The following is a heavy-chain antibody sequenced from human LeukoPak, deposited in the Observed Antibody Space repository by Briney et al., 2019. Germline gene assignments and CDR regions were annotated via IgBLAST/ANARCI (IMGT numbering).Heavy chain of an antibody. J-gene: IGHJ6*03. CDR1: GFTFSNYG. CDR2: ISGSGGST. V-gene: IGHV3-23*01. D-gene: IGHD6-13*01. CDR3: AKDKGIAAAPLDYMDV. Sequence: PGGSLRLSCAASGFTFSNYGMHWVRQAPGKGLEWVSAISGSGGSTYYADSVKGRFTISRDNSKNTLYLQMNSLRAEDTAVYYCAKDKGIAAAPLDYMDVWGKGTTVTVSS.